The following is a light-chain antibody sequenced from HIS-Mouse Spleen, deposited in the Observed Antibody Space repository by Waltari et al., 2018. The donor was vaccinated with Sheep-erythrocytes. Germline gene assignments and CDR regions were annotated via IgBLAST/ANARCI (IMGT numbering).Light chain of an antibody. CDR3: CSYAGSYNHV. CDR1: SSDVGGYNY. V-gene: IGLV2-11*01. J-gene: IGLJ1*01. CDR2: DVS. Sequence: QPRSVSGSPGQSVTISCTGTSSDVGGYNYFSWYQQHPGKAPKLMIYDVSKRPSGVPDRFSGSKSGNTASLTISGLQAEDEADYYCCSYAGSYNHVFATGTKVTVL.